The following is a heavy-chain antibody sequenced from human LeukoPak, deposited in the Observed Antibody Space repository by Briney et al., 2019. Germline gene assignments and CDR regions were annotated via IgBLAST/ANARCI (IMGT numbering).Heavy chain of an antibody. Sequence: PGGSLRLSCAASGFTFSRSGMHWVRQAPGKGLEWVAVISYDGSSNYYAESVRGRFTISRDNSKNTLFLQMNSLRVEDTAVYYCATLYGDYPDYWGQGTLVTVSS. D-gene: IGHD4-17*01. V-gene: IGHV3-30*03. J-gene: IGHJ4*02. CDR1: GFTFSRSG. CDR3: ATLYGDYPDY. CDR2: ISYDGSSN.